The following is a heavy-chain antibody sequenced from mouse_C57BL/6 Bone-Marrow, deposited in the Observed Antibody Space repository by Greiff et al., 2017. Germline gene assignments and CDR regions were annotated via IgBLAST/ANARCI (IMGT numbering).Heavy chain of an antibody. J-gene: IGHJ4*01. Sequence: VQLKESGGGLVQPGGSLSLSCAASGFTFTDYYMSWVRQPPGKALEWLGFIRNKANGYTTEYSASVKGRFTISRDNSQSILYLQMNALRAEDSATYYCARGYYDIRRGFYYAMDYWGQGTSVTVSS. CDR1: GFTFTDYY. CDR2: IRNKANGYTT. V-gene: IGHV7-3*01. CDR3: ARGYYDIRRGFYYAMDY. D-gene: IGHD2-4*01.